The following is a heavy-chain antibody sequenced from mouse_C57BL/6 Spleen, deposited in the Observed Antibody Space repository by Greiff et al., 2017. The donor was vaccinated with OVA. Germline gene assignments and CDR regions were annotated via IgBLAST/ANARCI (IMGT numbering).Heavy chain of an antibody. J-gene: IGHJ3*01. CDR1: GYTFTSYW. V-gene: IGHV1-74*01. CDR3: AIYDYDGAWFAY. D-gene: IGHD2-4*01. Sequence: QVQLQQPGAELVKPGASVKVSCKASGYTFTSYWKHWVKQRPGQGLEWIGRIHPSDSDTNYNQKFKGKATLTVDKSSSTAYMQLSSLTSEDSAVYYCAIYDYDGAWFAYWGQGTLVTVSA. CDR2: IHPSDSDT.